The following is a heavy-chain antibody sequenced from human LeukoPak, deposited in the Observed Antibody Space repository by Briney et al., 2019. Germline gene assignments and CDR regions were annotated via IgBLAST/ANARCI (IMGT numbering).Heavy chain of an antibody. V-gene: IGHV3-48*03. CDR3: ARTFAN. CDR1: GFSFSSYE. J-gene: IGHJ4*02. CDR2: ISSSGSTV. Sequence: QPGGSLRLSCAASGFSFSSYEMNWVRQAPGKGLEWVSYISSSGSTVSYTDSVKGRFTISRDNAKNPLYLQMNSLRAEDTAVYYCARTFANWGQGTLVTVSP.